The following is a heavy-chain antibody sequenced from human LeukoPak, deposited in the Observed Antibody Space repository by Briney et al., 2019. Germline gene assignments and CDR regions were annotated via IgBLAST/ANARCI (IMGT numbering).Heavy chain of an antibody. V-gene: IGHV3-23*01. Sequence: GGSLRLSCAASGFTFNSYAMYWVRQAPGKGLEWVSGIFGSGGSAHYADSVKGRFTISKDNSKNTVYLQMDSLRVEDTAVYYCGKTTTGYSSGRYPGWPVDYWGQGTLVTVSS. CDR2: IFGSGGSA. D-gene: IGHD6-19*01. CDR1: GFTFNSYA. J-gene: IGHJ4*02. CDR3: GKTTTGYSSGRYPGWPVDY.